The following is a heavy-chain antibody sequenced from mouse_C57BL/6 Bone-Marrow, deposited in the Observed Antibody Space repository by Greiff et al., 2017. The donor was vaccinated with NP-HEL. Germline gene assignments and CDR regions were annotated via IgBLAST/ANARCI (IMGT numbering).Heavy chain of an antibody. CDR1: GFSLSTFGMG. CDR2: IWWDDDK. J-gene: IGHJ4*01. D-gene: IGHD1-1*01. V-gene: IGHV8-8*01. CDR3: ARIPANYYGSWYYAMDY. Sequence: QVTLKECGPGILQPSQTLSLTCSFSGFSLSTFGMGVGWIRQPSGKGLEWLAHIWWDDDKYYNPALKSRLTISKDTSKNQVFLKIANVDTADTATYYCARIPANYYGSWYYAMDYWGQGTSVTVSS.